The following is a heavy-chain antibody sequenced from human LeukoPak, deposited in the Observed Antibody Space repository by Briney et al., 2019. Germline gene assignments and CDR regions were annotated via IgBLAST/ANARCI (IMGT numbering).Heavy chain of an antibody. Sequence: GGSLRLSCAASGFTFSSYAMSWVRQAPGKGLEGVSAISGSGGSTYYADSVKGRFTISRDNSKNTLYLQMNSLRAEDTAVYYCAKLGDIVVVPAATPGMDVWGQGTTVTVSS. D-gene: IGHD2-2*01. J-gene: IGHJ6*02. V-gene: IGHV3-23*01. CDR2: ISGSGGST. CDR1: GFTFSSYA. CDR3: AKLGDIVVVPAATPGMDV.